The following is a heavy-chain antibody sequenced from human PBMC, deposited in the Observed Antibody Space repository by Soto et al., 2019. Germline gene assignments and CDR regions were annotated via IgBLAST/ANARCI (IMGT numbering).Heavy chain of an antibody. CDR2: IIPIFGTA. Sequence: QVQLVQSGAEVKKPGSSVKVSCKASGGTFSSYAISWVRQAPGQGLERMGGIIPIFGTANYAQKFQGRVTITADESTSTAYMELSSLRSEDTAVYDCARVVTVVKSFHYWYFDLWGRGTLVTVSS. J-gene: IGHJ2*01. CDR3: ARVVTVVKSFHYWYFDL. D-gene: IGHD2-15*01. V-gene: IGHV1-69*12. CDR1: GGTFSSYA.